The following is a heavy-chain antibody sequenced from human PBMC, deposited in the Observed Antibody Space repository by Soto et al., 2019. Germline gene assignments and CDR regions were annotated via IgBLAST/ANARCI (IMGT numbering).Heavy chain of an antibody. J-gene: IGHJ6*02. CDR3: ATRAGFGSFYYYGIDV. D-gene: IGHD3-10*01. CDR1: GGSISSYY. V-gene: IGHV4-4*07. Sequence: SETLSLTCTVYGGSISSYYWSWIRQPAGKGLERLGRIYPSGRNNYNPPLKRRVTMSVDTSKNQFSLKRSSVTAAYTAVYYWATRAGFGSFYYYGIDVWGQGTTVTVS. CDR2: IYPSGRN.